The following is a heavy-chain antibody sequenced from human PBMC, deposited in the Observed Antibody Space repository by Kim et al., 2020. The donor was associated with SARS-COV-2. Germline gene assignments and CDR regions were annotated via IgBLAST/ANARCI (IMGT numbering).Heavy chain of an antibody. Sequence: PSFQGHVTISADKSISTAYLQWSSLKASDTAMYYCARHDAYYDSSGTLDYWGQGTLVTVSS. CDR3: ARHDAYYDSSGTLDY. J-gene: IGHJ4*02. D-gene: IGHD3-22*01. V-gene: IGHV5-10-1*01.